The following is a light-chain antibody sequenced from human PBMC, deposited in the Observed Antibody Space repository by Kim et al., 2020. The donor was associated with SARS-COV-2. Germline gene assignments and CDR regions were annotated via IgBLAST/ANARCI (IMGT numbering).Light chain of an antibody. CDR2: DTT. CDR3: LVSYANVGV. Sequence: QAVVTQEPSLTVSPGGTVTLTCGSSTGAVSSGHYPYWLQQKPGQAPRTLIYDTTKKHSLTPARFSGTILGDKAALTLSGALPEGEADYYFLVSYANVGVFGGGTKLTVL. J-gene: IGLJ3*02. CDR1: TGAVSSGHY. V-gene: IGLV7-46*01.